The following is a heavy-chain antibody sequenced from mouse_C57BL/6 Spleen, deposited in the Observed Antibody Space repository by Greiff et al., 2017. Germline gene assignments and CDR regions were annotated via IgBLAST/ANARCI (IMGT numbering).Heavy chain of an antibody. Sequence: VQLQQSGPELVKPGASVKISCKASGYTFTDYYMNWVKQSHGKSLEWIGDINPNNGGTSYNQKFKGKATLTVDKSSSTAFMELRSLTSEDSAVYCWARESSGFPFDYWGQGTTLTVSS. CDR3: ARESSGFPFDY. CDR1: GYTFTDYY. J-gene: IGHJ2*01. V-gene: IGHV1-26*01. CDR2: INPNNGGT. D-gene: IGHD3-2*02.